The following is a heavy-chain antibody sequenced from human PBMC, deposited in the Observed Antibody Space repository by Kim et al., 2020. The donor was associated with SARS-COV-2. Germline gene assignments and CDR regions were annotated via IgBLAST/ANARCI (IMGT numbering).Heavy chain of an antibody. CDR1: GFTFSSYW. CDR3: ASGGDYYYDSRGYYGPNFDC. J-gene: IGHJ4*02. V-gene: IGHV3-74*01. CDR2: INSDGSST. Sequence: GGSLRLSCAASGFTFSSYWMHWVRQAPGKGLVWVSRINSDGSSTRYADSVKGRFTISRDNAKNTLYLQMNSLRAEDTAVYYCASGGDYYYDSRGYYGPNFDCWVQVTLVTVPS. D-gene: IGHD3-22*01.